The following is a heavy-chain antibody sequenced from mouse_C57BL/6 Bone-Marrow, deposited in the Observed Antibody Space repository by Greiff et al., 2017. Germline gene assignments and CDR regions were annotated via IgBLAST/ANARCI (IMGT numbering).Heavy chain of an antibody. J-gene: IGHJ3*01. CDR1: GFNIKDDY. CDR3: TRIAY. Sequence: DVKLQESGAELVRPGASVKLSCTASGFNIKDDYMHWVKQRPEQGLEWIGWLDPENGDTEYASKFQGKATITVDTSSNTAYLQLSSLTSEDTDVYYCTRIAYWGQGTLVTVSA. V-gene: IGHV14-4*01. CDR2: LDPENGDT.